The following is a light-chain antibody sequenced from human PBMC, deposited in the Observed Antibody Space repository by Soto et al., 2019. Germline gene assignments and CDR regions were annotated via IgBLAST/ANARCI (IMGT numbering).Light chain of an antibody. CDR3: CSYRSGTTWV. CDR2: EVT. V-gene: IGLV2-14*01. CDR1: SSDVGGYNY. Sequence: QSALTQPASVSGSPGQSITISCTGTSSDVGGYNYVSWYQQHPGKAPKLMIYEVTNRPSGVSHRFSGSKSGNSASLTISGLQAEDEGDYYCCSYRSGTTWVFGGGTKVTVL. J-gene: IGLJ3*02.